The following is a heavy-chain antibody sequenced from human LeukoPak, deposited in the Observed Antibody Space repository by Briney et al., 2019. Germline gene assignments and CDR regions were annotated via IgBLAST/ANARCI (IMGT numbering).Heavy chain of an antibody. CDR3: TRDAAGLDY. V-gene: IGHV3-74*01. CDR1: GFTFRNHW. Sequence: PGGSLRLSCAASGFTFRNHWMHWVRQAPGKGLVWVSRIKGDGSTTTYADSVKGRFTISRDNAKNTLYLQMNSLRGEDTAVYYCTRDAAGLDYWGQRTLVTVSS. J-gene: IGHJ4*02. D-gene: IGHD1-14*01. CDR2: IKGDGSTT.